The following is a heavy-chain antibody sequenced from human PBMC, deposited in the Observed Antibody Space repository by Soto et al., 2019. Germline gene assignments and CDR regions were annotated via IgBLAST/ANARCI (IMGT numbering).Heavy chain of an antibody. CDR1: GCSISRYY. Sequence: SETLSLTCTVSGCSISRYYWSWIRQPPGKGLEWIGYIYYSGSTNYNPSLKSRVTISVDTSKNQFSLKLSSVTAADTAVYYCARLWRRYCSGGSCTGPFDYWGQGTLVTVSS. CDR2: IYYSGST. J-gene: IGHJ4*02. CDR3: ARLWRRYCSGGSCTGPFDY. D-gene: IGHD2-15*01. V-gene: IGHV4-59*08.